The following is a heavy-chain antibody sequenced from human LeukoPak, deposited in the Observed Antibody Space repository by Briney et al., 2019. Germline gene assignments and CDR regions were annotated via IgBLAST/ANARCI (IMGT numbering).Heavy chain of an antibody. D-gene: IGHD6-13*01. CDR3: ARDSTGYSSSFSN. V-gene: IGHV4-59*01. CDR2: IYYSGST. CDR1: GGSISSYY. J-gene: IGHJ4*02. Sequence: SETLSLTCTVSGGSISSYYWSWIRQPPGKGLEWIAYIYYSGSTNYNPSLKSRVTISVDTSKNQFSLKLSSVTAADTAVYYCARDSTGYSSSFSNWGQGTLVTVSS.